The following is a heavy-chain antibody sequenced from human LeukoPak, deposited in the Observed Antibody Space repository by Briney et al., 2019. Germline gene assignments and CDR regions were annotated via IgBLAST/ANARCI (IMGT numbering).Heavy chain of an antibody. J-gene: IGHJ6*02. CDR3: ATSLGWDYYYYGMDV. CDR1: GYTFTSYD. D-gene: IGHD6-19*01. Sequence: ASVKVSCKASGYTFTSYDINWVRQATGQGLEWMGWMNPNSGNTGYAQKFQGRVTMTRNTSISTAYMELSSLRSEDTAVYYCATSLGWDYYYYGMDVWGQGTTVTVSS. V-gene: IGHV1-8*01. CDR2: MNPNSGNT.